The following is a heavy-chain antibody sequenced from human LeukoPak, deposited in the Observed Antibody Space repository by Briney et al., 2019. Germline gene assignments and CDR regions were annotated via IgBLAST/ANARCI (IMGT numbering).Heavy chain of an antibody. V-gene: IGHV4-59*08. D-gene: IGHD3-3*01. CDR3: ARLLGWSGPINWFDP. Sequence: PSETLSHTCTVPGGSISSYYWSWIRQPPGKGLEWIGHIYYSGSTNYNTSLKSRVTISVGTSKNHFSLKLTAVTAADTAVYYCARLLGWSGPINWFDPWGRGTLVTVSS. J-gene: IGHJ5*02. CDR2: IYYSGST. CDR1: GGSISSYY.